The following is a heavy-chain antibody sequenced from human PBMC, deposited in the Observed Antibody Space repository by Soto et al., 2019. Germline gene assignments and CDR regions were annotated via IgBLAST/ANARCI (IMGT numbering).Heavy chain of an antibody. Sequence: GSLRLSCAASGFTFSSYGMHWVRQAPGKGPEWVAVISYDGSYKYYADSMKGRFTISRDNSKNTLYLQMNSLRAEDTAVYYCAKDEQGRWLARFDYWGQGTLVTVSS. D-gene: IGHD6-19*01. V-gene: IGHV3-30*18. CDR1: GFTFSSYG. CDR2: ISYDGSYK. CDR3: AKDEQGRWLARFDY. J-gene: IGHJ4*02.